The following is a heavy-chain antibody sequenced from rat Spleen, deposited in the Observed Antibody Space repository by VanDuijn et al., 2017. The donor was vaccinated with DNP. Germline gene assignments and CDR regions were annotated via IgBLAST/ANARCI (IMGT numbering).Heavy chain of an antibody. V-gene: IGHV5-25*01. D-gene: IGHD1-11*01. Sequence: EVQLVESGGGLVQSGRSLKLSCAASGFTFSDYYMAWVRQAPAKGLEWVAYIGSPAYAPYYTDSVKGRFAISRDNAKSTLYLQMNSLRSEDTATYYCATHLNYGGYYFDYWGQGVMVTVSS. CDR2: IGSPAYAP. J-gene: IGHJ2*01. CDR1: GFTFSDYY. CDR3: ATHLNYGGYYFDY.